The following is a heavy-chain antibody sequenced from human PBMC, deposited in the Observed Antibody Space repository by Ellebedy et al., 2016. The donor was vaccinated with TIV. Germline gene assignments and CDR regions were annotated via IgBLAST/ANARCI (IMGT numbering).Heavy chain of an antibody. CDR2: FSYSGYT. J-gene: IGHJ4*02. Sequence: SETLSLTCTVSGGSISSSNYYWGWVRQPPGKGLEWIGSFSYSGYTYYTPSLKSRVTVSGDTSKNQFSLKLSSVTAADTAVYYCARQPPLNVMVRGVLYFDYWGRGTLVTVSS. D-gene: IGHD3-10*01. V-gene: IGHV4-39*01. CDR3: ARQPPLNVMVRGVLYFDY. CDR1: GGSISSSNYY.